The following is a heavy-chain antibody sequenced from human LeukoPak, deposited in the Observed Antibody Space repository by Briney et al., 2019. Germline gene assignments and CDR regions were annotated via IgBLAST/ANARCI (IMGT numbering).Heavy chain of an antibody. CDR3: ARDDRREGL. CDR2: ISSNGGST. J-gene: IGHJ4*02. V-gene: IGHV3-64*01. CDR1: GFTFSSYA. Sequence: GGSLRLSCAASGFTFSSYAMHWVRQAPGKGLEYVSAISSNGGSTYYANSVKGRFTISRDNSKNTLYLQMGSLRAEDMAVYYCARDDRREGLWGQGTLVTVSS.